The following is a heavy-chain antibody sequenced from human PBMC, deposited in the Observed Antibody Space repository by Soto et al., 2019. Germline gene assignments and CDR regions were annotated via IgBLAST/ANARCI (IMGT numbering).Heavy chain of an antibody. CDR3: VRGGSNYAS. V-gene: IGHV3-7*01. J-gene: IGHJ5*02. D-gene: IGHD4-4*01. CDR1: GFTFSDSW. Sequence: EVQLVESGGGLVQPGGSLRLSCTASGFTFSDSWMTWVRQAPGKGLEWVARIKPDESEKKYADSVKGRFSISRDNAKNSMYLQTDSLRGEDTAVYYCVRGGSNYASWGQGTLVNVSS. CDR2: IKPDESEK.